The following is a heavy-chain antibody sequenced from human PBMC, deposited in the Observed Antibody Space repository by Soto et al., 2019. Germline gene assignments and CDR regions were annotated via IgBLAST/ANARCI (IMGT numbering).Heavy chain of an antibody. J-gene: IGHJ4*02. V-gene: IGHV1-18*04. Sequence: XSVKVSCNASGDTFTSYDIRWVRQAPGQGLEWMGWISAYNGNTNYAQKLQGRVTMTTDTSTSTTYMELRSLRSDDTAVYYCARDTAMFNGGSDYWGQGTLVTVSS. CDR2: ISAYNGNT. D-gene: IGHD5-18*01. CDR1: GDTFTSYD. CDR3: ARDTAMFNGGSDY.